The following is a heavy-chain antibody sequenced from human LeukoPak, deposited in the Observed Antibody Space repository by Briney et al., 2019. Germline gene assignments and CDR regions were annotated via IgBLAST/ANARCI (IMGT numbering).Heavy chain of an antibody. D-gene: IGHD3-10*01. CDR3: ARATTMVRGVMGAYDY. CDR1: GGSFSGYY. J-gene: IGHJ4*02. CDR2: INHSGST. Sequence: SETLSLTCAVYGGSFSGYYWSWIRQPPGKGLEWIGEINHSGSTNYNPSLKSRVTISVDTSKNQFSLKLSSVTAADTAAYYCARATTMVRGVMGAYDYWGQGTLVTVSS. V-gene: IGHV4-34*01.